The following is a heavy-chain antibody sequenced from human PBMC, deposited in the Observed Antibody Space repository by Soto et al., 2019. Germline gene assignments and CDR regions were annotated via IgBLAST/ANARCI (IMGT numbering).Heavy chain of an antibody. D-gene: IGHD3-3*01. J-gene: IGHJ6*03. CDR2: INHSGST. Sequence: SETLSLTCAVYGGSFSGYYWSWIRQPPGKGLEWIGEINHSGSTNYNPSLKSRVTISVDTSKNQFSLKLSSVTAADTAVYYCARGFPPITIFSVGYYYMDVWGKGTTVTVSS. CDR3: ARGFPPITIFSVGYYYMDV. V-gene: IGHV4-34*01. CDR1: GGSFSGYY.